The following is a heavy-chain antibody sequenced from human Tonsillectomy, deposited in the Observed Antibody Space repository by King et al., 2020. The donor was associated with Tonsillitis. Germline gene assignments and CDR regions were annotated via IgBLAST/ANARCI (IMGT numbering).Heavy chain of an antibody. CDR2: IGGSGDRT. CDR3: AKESGAWAETFQH. J-gene: IGHJ1*01. Sequence: VQLVESGGGLIHPGGSLRLSCAASGFTFSSYAMSWVRQAPGKGLEWVSAIGGSGDRTYYADSVKGRFTISRDNSNNTLYLQLNSLRAEDTAVYYCAKESGAWAETFQHWGQGTLVTVSS. CDR1: GFTFSSYA. D-gene: IGHD2-21*02. V-gene: IGHV3-23*04.